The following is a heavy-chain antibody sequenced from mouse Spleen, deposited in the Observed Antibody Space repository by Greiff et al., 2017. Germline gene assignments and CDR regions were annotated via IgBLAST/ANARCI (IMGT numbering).Heavy chain of an antibody. D-gene: IGHD4-1*01. CDR3: ARRDWDHYAMDY. CDR1: GYTFTDYY. Sequence: VQLQQSGAELVRPGASVKLSCKASGYTFTDYYINWVKQRPGQGLEWIARIYPGSGNTYYNEKFKGKATLTAEKSSSTAYMQLSSLTSEDSAVYFCARRDWDHYAMDYWGQGTSVTVSS. CDR2: IYPGSGNT. J-gene: IGHJ4*01. V-gene: IGHV1-76*01.